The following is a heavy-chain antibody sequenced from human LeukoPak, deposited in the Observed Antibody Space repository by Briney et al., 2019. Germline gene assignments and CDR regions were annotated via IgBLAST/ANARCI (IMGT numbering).Heavy chain of an antibody. Sequence: GGSLRLSCSASGFTFSSYAMHWVRQAPGKGLEYVSAISSNGGSTYYADSVKGRFTISRDNAKNSLYLQMNSLRDEDTAVYYCARDGSGSYLPDYWGQGTLVTVSS. CDR2: ISSNGGST. J-gene: IGHJ4*02. V-gene: IGHV3-64*04. CDR3: ARDGSGSYLPDY. CDR1: GFTFSSYA. D-gene: IGHD1-26*01.